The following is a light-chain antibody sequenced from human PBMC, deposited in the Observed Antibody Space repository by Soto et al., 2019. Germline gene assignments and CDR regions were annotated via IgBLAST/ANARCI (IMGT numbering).Light chain of an antibody. J-gene: IGLJ3*02. Sequence: QSVLTQPRSVSGSPGQSVTISCTGTSSGLGDYNQVSWYQQHPGKAPKLVIYNFNRRPSGVPDRFSGSKSGNTASLTISGLQAEDEADYYCCSYAGTFTWVFGGGTKVTVL. V-gene: IGLV2-11*01. CDR3: CSYAGTFTWV. CDR2: NFN. CDR1: SSGLGDYNQ.